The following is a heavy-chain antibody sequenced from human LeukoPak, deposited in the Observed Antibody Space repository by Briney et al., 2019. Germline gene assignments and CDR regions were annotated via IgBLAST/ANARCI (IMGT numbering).Heavy chain of an antibody. J-gene: IGHJ4*02. V-gene: IGHV3-23*01. CDR1: EFTFSSYA. D-gene: IGHD3-16*01. CDR2: ISGSGGST. CDR3: ANTFSRPPPYDY. Sequence: PGGSLRLSCAASEFTFSSYAMSWVRQAPGKGLAWVSAISGSGGSTYYADSVKGRFAISRDNSKNTLYLQMNSLRAEDTAVYYCANTFSRPPPYDYWGQGTLVTVSS.